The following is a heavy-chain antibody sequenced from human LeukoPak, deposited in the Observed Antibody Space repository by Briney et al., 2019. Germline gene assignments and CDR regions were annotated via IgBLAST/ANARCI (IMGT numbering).Heavy chain of an antibody. D-gene: IGHD4-11*01. CDR2: TSAYNGNT. CDR1: GYTFTSYG. V-gene: IGHV1-18*01. J-gene: IGHJ5*02. CDR3: ARDNYPSTPFDP. Sequence: ASVKVSCKASGYTFTSYGISWVRQAPGQGLEWMGWTSAYNGNTNYAQKLQGRVTMTTDTSTSTAYMELRSLRSGDTAVYYCARDNYPSTPFDPWGQGTLVTVSS.